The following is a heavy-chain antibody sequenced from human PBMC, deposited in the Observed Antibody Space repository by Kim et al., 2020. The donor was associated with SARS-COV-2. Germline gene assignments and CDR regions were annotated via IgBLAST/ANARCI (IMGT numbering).Heavy chain of an antibody. CDR3: ARAGVVPLSSLDP. J-gene: IGHJ5*02. V-gene: IGHV4-30-2*05. Sequence: YTPSLKCRVTISVDTSKNQFSLKLSSVTAADTAVYYCARAGVVPLSSLDPWGQGTLVTVSS. D-gene: IGHD2-21*01.